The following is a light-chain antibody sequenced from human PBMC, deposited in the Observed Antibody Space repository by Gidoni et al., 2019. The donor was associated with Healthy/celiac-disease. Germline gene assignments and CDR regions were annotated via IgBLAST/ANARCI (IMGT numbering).Light chain of an antibody. Sequence: SYVLTQSPSVSVATGQTATLTCGGNNIGFESVNWSQQRPGRAPVLFVYDTVDRPSWIPERFAGSRSRDTATLSVSAVAAVDEADYYFQVWHSGSDSVIFGGGTNLTVL. CDR3: QVWHSGSDSVI. V-gene: IGLV3-21*02. CDR2: DTV. J-gene: IGLJ2*01. CDR1: NIGFES.